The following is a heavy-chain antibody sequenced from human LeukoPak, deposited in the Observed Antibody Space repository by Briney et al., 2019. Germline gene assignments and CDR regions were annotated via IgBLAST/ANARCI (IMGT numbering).Heavy chain of an antibody. D-gene: IGHD6-13*01. Sequence: GGSLRLSCPASGFTFSSYAMSWVRQAPGEGLEWVSAISGSGGSTYYADSVKGRFTISRDNSKNTLYLQMNSTSAEDTAVYYCAKAAAGTTDPYYYYYGMDVWGQGTTVTVSS. CDR2: ISGSGGST. J-gene: IGHJ6*02. V-gene: IGHV3-23*01. CDR3: AKAAAGTTDPYYYYYGMDV. CDR1: GFTFSSYA.